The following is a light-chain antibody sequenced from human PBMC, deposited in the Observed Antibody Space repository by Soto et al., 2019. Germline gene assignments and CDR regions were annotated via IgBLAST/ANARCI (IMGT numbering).Light chain of an antibody. CDR3: QQYGSSPLFT. V-gene: IGKV3-20*01. Sequence: ERVLTRSPGTLSMSPGERATLSCRASQSVSSSYLAWYQQKPGQGPRLLIYDASSRATGIPDRFSGSGSGTDFTLTISRLEPEDFAVYYCQQYGSSPLFTFGPGTKVDIK. CDR1: QSVSSSY. CDR2: DAS. J-gene: IGKJ3*01.